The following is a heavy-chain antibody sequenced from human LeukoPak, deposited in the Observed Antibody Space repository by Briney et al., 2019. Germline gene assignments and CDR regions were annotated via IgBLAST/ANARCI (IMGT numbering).Heavy chain of an antibody. V-gene: IGHV4-39*07. Sequence: SETLSLTCTASGGSISSNTHSWGWIRQPPGKGLEWIGTICYSGSTYYNPSLKSRVTISFDTSKNQFSLKLNSVTAADTAVFFCARGYSSRNDFDYWGQGTLVTVSS. J-gene: IGHJ4*02. CDR3: ARGYSSRNDFDY. D-gene: IGHD6-13*01. CDR1: GGSISSNTHS. CDR2: ICYSGST.